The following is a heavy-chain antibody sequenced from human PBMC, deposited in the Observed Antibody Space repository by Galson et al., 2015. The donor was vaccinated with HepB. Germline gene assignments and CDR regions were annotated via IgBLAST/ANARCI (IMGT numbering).Heavy chain of an antibody. CDR2: ISYDGSNK. V-gene: IGHV3-30*14. Sequence: SLRLSCAASGFTFSSYAMHWVRQAPGKGLEWVAVISYDGSNKYYADSVKGRFTISRENAKNSLYLQMNSLRAGDTAVYYCAREGRVNGMDVWGQGTTVTVSS. J-gene: IGHJ6*02. CDR3: AREGRVNGMDV. D-gene: IGHD2-21*01. CDR1: GFTFSSYA.